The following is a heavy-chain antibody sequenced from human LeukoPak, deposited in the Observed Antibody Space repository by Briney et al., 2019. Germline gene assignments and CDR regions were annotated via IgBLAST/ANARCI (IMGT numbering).Heavy chain of an antibody. V-gene: IGHV3-15*01. CDR3: TTDLLVVPAAMDY. Sequence: PGGSLRLSCAASGFTFSNAWMSWVRQAPGKGLEWVGRIKSKTDGGTTDYAAPVKGRSTISRDDSENTLYLQMNSLKTEDTAVYYCTTDLLVVPAAMDYWGQGTLVTVSS. D-gene: IGHD2-2*01. CDR2: IKSKTDGGTT. CDR1: GFTFSNAW. J-gene: IGHJ4*02.